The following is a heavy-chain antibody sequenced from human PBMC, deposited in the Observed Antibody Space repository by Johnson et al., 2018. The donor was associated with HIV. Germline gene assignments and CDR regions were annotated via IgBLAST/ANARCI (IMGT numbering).Heavy chain of an antibody. J-gene: IGHJ3*02. CDR1: GFTFDDYA. Sequence: VESGGGLVQPGRSLRLSCAASGFTFDDYAMHWVRQAPGKGLEWVSGISWNSGSIGYADSVKGRFTISRDNAKNSLYLQMNSLRTEDTALYYCAKDGSGDVRGAFDIWGQGTMVTVSS. D-gene: IGHD3-10*02. CDR2: ISWNSGSI. V-gene: IGHV3-9*01. CDR3: AKDGSGDVRGAFDI.